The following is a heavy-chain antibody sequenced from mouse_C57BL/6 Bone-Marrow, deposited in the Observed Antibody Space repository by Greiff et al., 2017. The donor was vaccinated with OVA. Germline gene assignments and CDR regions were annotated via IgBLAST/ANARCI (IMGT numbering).Heavy chain of an antibody. Sequence: EVKVVESGGGLVQPGGSLSLSCAASGFTFTDYYMSWVRQPPGKALEWLGFIRNKANGYTTEYSASVKGRFTISRDYSQRILYLQMNALGAEDSATYYCARVGRYFDVWGTGTTVTVSS. CDR1: GFTFTDYY. CDR2: IRNKANGYTT. D-gene: IGHD3-3*01. J-gene: IGHJ1*03. V-gene: IGHV7-3*01. CDR3: ARVGRYFDV.